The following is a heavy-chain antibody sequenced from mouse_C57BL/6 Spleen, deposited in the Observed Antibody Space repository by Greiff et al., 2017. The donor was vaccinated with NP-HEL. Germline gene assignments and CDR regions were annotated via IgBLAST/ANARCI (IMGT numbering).Heavy chain of an antibody. CDR1: GYSITSGYY. Sequence: EVKLQESGPGLVKPSQSLSLTCSVTGYSITSGYYWNWIRQFPGNKLEWMGYISYDGSNNYNPSLKNRISITRDTSKNQFFLKLNSVTTEDTATYYCASQGPYYGSSYLFAYWGQGTLVTVSA. CDR3: ASQGPYYGSSYLFAY. J-gene: IGHJ3*01. D-gene: IGHD1-1*01. V-gene: IGHV3-6*01. CDR2: ISYDGSN.